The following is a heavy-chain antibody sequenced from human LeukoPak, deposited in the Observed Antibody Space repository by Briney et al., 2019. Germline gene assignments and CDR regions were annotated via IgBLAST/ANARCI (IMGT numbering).Heavy chain of an antibody. CDR3: ARRYCSSTSCTLDY. Sequence: GGSLRLSCTASGFTFSSYEMNWVRQAPGKGLEWVSYISSGTTTIYYADSVKGRFTISRDNAKNSLYLQMNSLRAEDTAVYYCARRYCSSTSCTLDYWGQGTLVTVSS. CDR1: GFTFSSYE. V-gene: IGHV3-48*03. CDR2: ISSGTTTI. J-gene: IGHJ4*02. D-gene: IGHD2-2*01.